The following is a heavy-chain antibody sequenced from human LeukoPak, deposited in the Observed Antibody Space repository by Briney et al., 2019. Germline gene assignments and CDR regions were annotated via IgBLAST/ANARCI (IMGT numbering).Heavy chain of an antibody. CDR3: ARARNDYDSNGFSFLDY. CDR2: ICCDGSNI. V-gene: IGHV3-33*01. J-gene: IGHJ4*02. D-gene: IGHD3-22*01. CDR1: GISFSSHG. Sequence: GTSLRLSCAASGISFSSHGMHWVRQAPGKGLEWVAVICCDGSNIYYADSVKGRFTISRDKSKNTLYLQMNSLRAEDTALYYCARARNDYDSNGFSFLDYWGQGALVTVSS.